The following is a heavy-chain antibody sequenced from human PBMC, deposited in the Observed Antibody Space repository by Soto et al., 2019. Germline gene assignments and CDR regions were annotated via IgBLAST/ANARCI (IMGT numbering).Heavy chain of an antibody. V-gene: IGHV3-23*01. J-gene: IGHJ4*02. CDR3: AKDSEAYYFDF. CDR2: VSGSGRST. CDR1: GFMFSNYA. D-gene: IGHD1-26*01. Sequence: EVQLLESGGDLVQPGGSLRLSCSASGFMFSNYAMSWVRQAPGKGLEWVSAVSGSGRSTYYADSVKGRFTISRDNSKNMLYLQMNSLRAEDTAVYYCAKDSEAYYFDFWGQGILVTVSS.